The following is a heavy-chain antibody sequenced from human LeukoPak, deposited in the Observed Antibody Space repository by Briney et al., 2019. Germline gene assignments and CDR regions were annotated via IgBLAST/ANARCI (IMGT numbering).Heavy chain of an antibody. D-gene: IGHD3-22*01. V-gene: IGHV4-59*12. CDR1: GGSISSYY. Sequence: LSQTLSLTCTVSGGSISSYYWSWIRQPPGKGLEWIGYIYYSGSTNYNPSLKSRVTISVDTSKNQFSLKLSSVTAADTAVYYCATTYYYDSSGYYSRDFDLWGRGTLVTVSS. CDR2: IYYSGST. CDR3: ATTYYYDSSGYYSRDFDL. J-gene: IGHJ2*01.